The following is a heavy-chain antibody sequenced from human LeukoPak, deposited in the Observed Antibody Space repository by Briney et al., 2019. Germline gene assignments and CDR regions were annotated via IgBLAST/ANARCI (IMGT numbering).Heavy chain of an antibody. CDR3: AKTPRSNYYDSSDYYSYFDY. CDR2: ISGSGGST. J-gene: IGHJ4*02. D-gene: IGHD3-22*01. V-gene: IGHV3-23*01. CDR1: GFTFSSYG. Sequence: GGTLRLSCAASGFTFSSYGMSWVRQAPGKGLEWVSAISGSGGSTYYADSVKGRFTISRDNSKNTLYLQMNSLRAEDTAVYYCAKTPRSNYYDSSDYYSYFDYWGQGTLVTVSS.